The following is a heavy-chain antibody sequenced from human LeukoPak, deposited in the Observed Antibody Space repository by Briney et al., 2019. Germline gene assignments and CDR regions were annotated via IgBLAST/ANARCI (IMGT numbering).Heavy chain of an antibody. Sequence: PGGSLRLSCAASGFTVSNNYMSWVRQAPGKGLVWVSVIYSGGTTYYADSVKGRFTISRDNSKNTLYLQMNSLRTEDTAVYYCARAPMTTVTTSDYWGQGTLVTVSS. CDR3: ARAPMTTVTTSDY. CDR2: IYSGGTT. V-gene: IGHV3-66*02. D-gene: IGHD4-11*01. J-gene: IGHJ4*02. CDR1: GFTVSNNY.